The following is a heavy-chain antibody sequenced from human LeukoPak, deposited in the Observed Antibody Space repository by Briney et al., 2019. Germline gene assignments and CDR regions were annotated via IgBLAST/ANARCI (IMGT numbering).Heavy chain of an antibody. Sequence: PSETLSLTCIVSGGSISGYYWSWLRQPPGKGLEWMGYIYHSGFTAYNPSLRSRITMSVETSTNKVSLKLTSATAAGTAIYYCARDQRCSRYDGGCDQWYFDLWGRGALVTVSS. J-gene: IGHJ2*01. CDR3: ARDQRCSRYDGGCDQWYFDL. D-gene: IGHD5-12*01. V-gene: IGHV4-59*01. CDR2: IYHSGFT. CDR1: GGSISGYY.